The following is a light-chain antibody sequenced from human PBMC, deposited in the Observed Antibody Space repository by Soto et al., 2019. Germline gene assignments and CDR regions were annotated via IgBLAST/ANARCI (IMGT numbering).Light chain of an antibody. V-gene: IGLV2-14*03. J-gene: IGLJ1*01. CDR2: DVS. Sequence: QSALTQPASVSGSPGQSITISCTGTSSDVGAYDYVSWYQQHPGEVPKLMIFDVSDRPSGVSNRFSGSKSGNTASLTISGLQAEDEADYYCSSFTTSTSYVFGTGTMVTVL. CDR1: SSDVGAYDY. CDR3: SSFTTSTSYV.